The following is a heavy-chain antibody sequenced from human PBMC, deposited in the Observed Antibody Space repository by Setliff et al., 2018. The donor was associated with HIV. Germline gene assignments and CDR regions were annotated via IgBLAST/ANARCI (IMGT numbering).Heavy chain of an antibody. J-gene: IGHJ4*02. D-gene: IGHD2-15*01. CDR3: ARDSHCSGPSCYSGGQFFDY. Sequence: ASVKVSCKAPGGTFSGYAFSWVRQAPGQGFEWMGGSIPVFGTVNYAQKFLGGATITADESTNTSYMELTSLRSEDTAVYFCARDSHCSGPSCYSGGQFFDYWGQGTLVTVSS. CDR1: GGTFSGYA. V-gene: IGHV1-69*13. CDR2: SIPVFGTV.